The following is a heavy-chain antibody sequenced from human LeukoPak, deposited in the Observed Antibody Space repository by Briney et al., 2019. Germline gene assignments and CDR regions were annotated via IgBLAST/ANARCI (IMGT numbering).Heavy chain of an antibody. V-gene: IGHV3-66*01. CDR2: IYSGGTT. CDR1: GFTFTSYA. D-gene: IGHD4-17*01. CDR3: ARGGDGDYAGLDY. J-gene: IGHJ4*02. Sequence: GGSLRLSCAASGFTFTSYAMSWVRQAPGKGLEWVSLIYSGGTTYYADSVKGRFTISRDISKNTLYLQMNSLRVEDTAVYYCARGGDGDYAGLDYWGQGTLVTVSS.